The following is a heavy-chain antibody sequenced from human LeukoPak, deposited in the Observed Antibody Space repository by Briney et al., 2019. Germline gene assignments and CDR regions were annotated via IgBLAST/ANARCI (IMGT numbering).Heavy chain of an antibody. CDR1: GGSTSSNNYY. D-gene: IGHD6-13*01. CDR3: ARHGDNSSWYVAY. V-gene: IGHV4-39*01. J-gene: IGHJ4*02. CDR2: IYYSGST. Sequence: SETLSLTCTVSGGSTSSNNYYWGWIRQPPGKGLEWIGSIYYSGSTYYNPSLKSRVTISVDTSKNQFSLKLSSVTAADTAVYYCARHGDNSSWYVAYWGQGTLVTVSS.